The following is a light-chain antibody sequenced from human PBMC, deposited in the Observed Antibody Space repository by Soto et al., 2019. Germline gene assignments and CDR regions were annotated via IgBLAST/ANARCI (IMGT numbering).Light chain of an antibody. CDR2: DAS. CDR1: QSVSSY. CDR3: QQRSNWPIN. J-gene: IGKJ4*01. V-gene: IGKV3-11*01. Sequence: TLSLSPGERATLSCRASQSVSSYLAWYQQKPGQAPRLLIYDASNRATGIPARFSGSGSGTDFTLTFSSLEPEDFAVYYCQQRSNWPINFGGGTKVDNK.